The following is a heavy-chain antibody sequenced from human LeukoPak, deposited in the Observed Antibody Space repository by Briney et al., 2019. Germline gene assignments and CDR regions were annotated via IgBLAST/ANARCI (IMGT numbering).Heavy chain of an antibody. J-gene: IGHJ3*02. Sequence: PSETLSLTCTVSGGSISSSSYYWGWIRQPPGKGLEWIGSIYYSGSTYYNPSLKSRVTISVDTSKNQFSLKLSSVTAADTAVYYCARDLELLSENAFDIWGQGTMVTVSS. V-gene: IGHV4-39*07. D-gene: IGHD1-26*01. CDR3: ARDLELLSENAFDI. CDR1: GGSISSSSYY. CDR2: IYYSGST.